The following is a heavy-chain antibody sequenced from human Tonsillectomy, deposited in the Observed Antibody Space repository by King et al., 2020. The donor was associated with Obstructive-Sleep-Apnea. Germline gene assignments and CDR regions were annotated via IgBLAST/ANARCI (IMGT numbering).Heavy chain of an antibody. D-gene: IGHD2-21*02. V-gene: IGHV3-30-3*01. CDR3: ARGRSVVVTATFYYYYGMDV. CDR1: GFTFSSYA. J-gene: IGHJ6*02. Sequence: VQLVQSGGGVVQPGRSLRLSCAASGFTFSSYAMHWVRQAPGKGLEWVAVISYDGSNKYYADSVKGRFTISRDNSKNTLYLQMNSLRAEDTAVYYCARGRSVVVTATFYYYYGMDVWGQGTTVTVSS. CDR2: ISYDGSNK.